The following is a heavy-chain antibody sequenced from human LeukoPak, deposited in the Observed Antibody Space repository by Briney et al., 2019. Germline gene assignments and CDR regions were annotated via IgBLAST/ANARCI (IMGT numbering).Heavy chain of an antibody. Sequence: GGSLRLSCAASGFSFDSYWMSWVRQAPGKGLEWVANIKYDSSEKYYVDSVKGRFTISRDNAKKSLYLQMSTLRAEDTAVYYCVQGWRDNWGQGTLVTVSS. J-gene: IGHJ4*02. CDR2: IKYDSSEK. CDR1: GFSFDSYW. CDR3: VQGWRDN. D-gene: IGHD2-15*01. V-gene: IGHV3-7*01.